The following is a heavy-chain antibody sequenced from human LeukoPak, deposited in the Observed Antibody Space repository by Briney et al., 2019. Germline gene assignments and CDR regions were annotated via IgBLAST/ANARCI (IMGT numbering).Heavy chain of an antibody. CDR2: INHSGST. D-gene: IGHD3-3*01. V-gene: IGHV4-34*01. CDR1: GGSFSGYH. CDR3: ARVNFSWSGYYQVSYYYYMDV. Sequence: SETLSLTCAVYGGSFSGYHWSWIRQPPGKGLEWIGEINHSGSTNYNPSLKSRVTISVDTSKNQFSLKLSSVTAADTAVYYCARVNFSWSGYYQVSYYYYMDVWGKGTTVTVSS. J-gene: IGHJ6*03.